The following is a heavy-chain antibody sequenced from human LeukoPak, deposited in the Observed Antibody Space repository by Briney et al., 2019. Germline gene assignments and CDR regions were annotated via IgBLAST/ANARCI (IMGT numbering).Heavy chain of an antibody. J-gene: IGHJ6*02. V-gene: IGHV1-69*13. CDR1: GGTFSSYA. CDR3: AREGYYDSSGYRPYYYYGMDV. D-gene: IGHD3-22*01. Sequence: SVKVSCKASGGTFSSYAISWVRQAPGQGLEWMGGIIPIFGTANYAQKFQGRVTITADESTSTAYMELSSLRSGDTAVYYCAREGYYDSSGYRPYYYYGMDVWGQGTTVTVSS. CDR2: IIPIFGTA.